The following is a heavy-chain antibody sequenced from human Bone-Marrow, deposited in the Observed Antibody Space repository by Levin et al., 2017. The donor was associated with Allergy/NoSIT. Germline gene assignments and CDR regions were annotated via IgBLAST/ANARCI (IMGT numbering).Heavy chain of an antibody. J-gene: IGHJ4*02. CDR2: IIPIVGLA. D-gene: IGHD5-12*01. CDR3: ARGSTEGDSAYDFAY. Sequence: ASVKVSCKTSGDTFSSFGFSWVRQAPGQGLEWMGRIIPIVGLANYAQKLQGRVRITVDSSTSTAYMELRSLRSEDTAMYYCARGSTEGDSAYDFAYWGQGTLVTVSS. V-gene: IGHV1-69*10. CDR1: GDTFSSFG.